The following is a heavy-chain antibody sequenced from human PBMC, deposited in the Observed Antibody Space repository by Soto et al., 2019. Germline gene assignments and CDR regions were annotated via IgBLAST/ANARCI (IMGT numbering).Heavy chain of an antibody. CDR3: AAYDFWSGPSDY. V-gene: IGHV4-61*01. D-gene: IGHD3-3*01. Sequence: XXTLSLPFTVSGGSVLSGNYYWSSIRQPPGKGLEWIGYIYYSGSTNYNPSLKSRVTISVDTSKNQFSLKLSSVTAADTAVYYCAAYDFWSGPSDYWGQGTLVTVSS. CDR2: IYYSGST. J-gene: IGHJ4*02. CDR1: GGSVLSGNYY.